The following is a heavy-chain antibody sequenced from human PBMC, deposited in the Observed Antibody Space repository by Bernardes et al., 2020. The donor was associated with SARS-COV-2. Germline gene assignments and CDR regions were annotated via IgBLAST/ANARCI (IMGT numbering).Heavy chain of an antibody. D-gene: IGHD3-3*01. J-gene: IGHJ4*02. V-gene: IGHV1-2*02. CDR1: GYTFTAYY. CDR2: INPNSGGT. Sequence: ASVKVSCKASGYTFTAYYMHWVRQAPGQGLEWMGWINPNSGGTNYAQKFQGRVTMTRDTSISTAYMELSRLGSDDTAVYYCARLGSFRDFWSGYTDYWGQGTLVTVSS. CDR3: ARLGSFRDFWSGYTDY.